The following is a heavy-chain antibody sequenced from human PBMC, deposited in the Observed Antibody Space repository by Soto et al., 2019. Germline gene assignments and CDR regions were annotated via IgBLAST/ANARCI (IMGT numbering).Heavy chain of an antibody. CDR3: AKESAQEGSHFDY. J-gene: IGHJ4*02. Sequence: EVQVLESGGGLVQPGGSLRLSCAASGFTFNKYAMSWVRQAPGKGLEWVSSISGSGGSTYYADSVKGRFTISRDNSKNTLYLQMNSLRAEDTALYYCAKESAQEGSHFDYWGQGTLVTVSS. V-gene: IGHV3-23*01. CDR1: GFTFNKYA. CDR2: ISGSGGST.